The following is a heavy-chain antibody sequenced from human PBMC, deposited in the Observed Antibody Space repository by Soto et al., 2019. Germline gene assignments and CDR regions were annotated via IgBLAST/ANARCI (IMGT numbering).Heavy chain of an antibody. CDR2: LYSGGTT. Sequence: EVQLVESGGSFIQLGGSLRLSCAVSRFSVSRNFMSWIRQAPGKGLEWVSILYSGGTTYYTGSVEGRFTMSGDDSKNTVYLQMKSLRVEDTATYFCARVVLVGATPDYFDHWGQGSLVTVSS. J-gene: IGHJ4*01. CDR3: ARVVLVGATPDYFDH. D-gene: IGHD1-26*01. V-gene: IGHV3-53*01. CDR1: RFSVSRNF.